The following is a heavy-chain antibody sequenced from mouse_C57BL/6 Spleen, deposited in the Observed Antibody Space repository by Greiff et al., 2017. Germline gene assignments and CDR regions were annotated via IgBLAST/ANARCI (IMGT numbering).Heavy chain of an antibody. D-gene: IGHD4-1*01. V-gene: IGHV1-64*01. CDR1: GYTFTSYW. J-gene: IGHJ1*03. Sequence: QVQLQQPGAELVKPGASVKLSCKASGYTFTSYWMHWVKQRPGQGLEWIGMIHPNSGSTNYNEKFKSKATLTVDKSSSTAYMQLSSLTSEDSAVYYCARRGNGTGYFDVWGTGTTVTVSS. CDR2: IHPNSGST. CDR3: ARRGNGTGYFDV.